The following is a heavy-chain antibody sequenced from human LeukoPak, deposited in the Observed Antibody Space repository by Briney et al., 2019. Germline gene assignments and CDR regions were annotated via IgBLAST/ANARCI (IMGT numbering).Heavy chain of an antibody. CDR2: TFYSGST. Sequence: SETLSLTCTVSGASISSYYWSWIRQPPGKGLEWIGYTFYSGSTNYNPSLKSRVTISVDTSKNQFSLKLSSVTAADTAVYYCARVSRGYGAPSYWGQGTLVTVSS. V-gene: IGHV4-59*01. CDR3: ARVSRGYGAPSY. J-gene: IGHJ4*02. CDR1: GASISSYY. D-gene: IGHD5-12*01.